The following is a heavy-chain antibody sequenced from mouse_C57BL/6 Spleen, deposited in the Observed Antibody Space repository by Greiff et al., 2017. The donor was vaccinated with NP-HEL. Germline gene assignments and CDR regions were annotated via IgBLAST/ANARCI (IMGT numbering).Heavy chain of an antibody. CDR1: GYTFTSYW. D-gene: IGHD2-3*01. CDR2: IYPSDSET. Sequence: VQLQQPGAELVRPGSSVKLSCKASGYTFTSYWMHWVKQRPIQGLEWIGNIYPSDSETHYNQKFKDKATLTADKSSSTAYMQISSLTSEDSAVYYGARRKYDEDGGGFDYWGQGTTLTVSS. J-gene: IGHJ2*01. V-gene: IGHV1-52*01. CDR3: ARRKYDEDGGGFDY.